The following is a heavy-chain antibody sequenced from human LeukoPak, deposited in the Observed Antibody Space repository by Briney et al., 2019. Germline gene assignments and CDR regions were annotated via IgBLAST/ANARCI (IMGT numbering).Heavy chain of an antibody. D-gene: IGHD3-22*01. V-gene: IGHV3-30*02. CDR3: AKDWTVVELYCFDY. J-gene: IGHJ4*02. Sequence: SKDNSKNTLYLQMNSLRAEDTAVYYCAKDWTVVELYCFDYWGQGTLVTVSS.